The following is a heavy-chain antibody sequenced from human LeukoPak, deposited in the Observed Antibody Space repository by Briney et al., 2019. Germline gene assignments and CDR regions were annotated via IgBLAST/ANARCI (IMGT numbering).Heavy chain of an antibody. CDR2: IHFDGSVT. V-gene: IGHV3-74*01. Sequence: GGSLRLSCAASGFIFSSHWMHWVRQAPGRGLVWASRIHFDGSVTTYADFVKGRFTISRDNAKNTLSLQMNSLRAEDTAVYYCARVASYSSTSFDSWGQGTLVTVSS. J-gene: IGHJ4*02. CDR3: ARVASYSSTSFDS. D-gene: IGHD1-26*01. CDR1: GFIFSSHW.